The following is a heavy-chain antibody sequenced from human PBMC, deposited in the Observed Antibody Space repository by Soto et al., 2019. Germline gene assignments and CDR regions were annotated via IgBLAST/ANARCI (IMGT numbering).Heavy chain of an antibody. V-gene: IGHV3-23*01. D-gene: IGHD2-2*01. CDR2: ISGSGGST. J-gene: IGHJ3*02. CDR3: AKDPLKIGYCSSTSCYVGAFDI. CDR1: GFTFSSYA. Sequence: GGSLRLSCAASGFTFSSYAMSWVRQAPGKGLEWVSAISGSGGSTYYADSVKGRFTISRDNSKNTLYLQMNSLRAEDMAVYYCAKDPLKIGYCSSTSCYVGAFDIWGQGTMVTVSS.